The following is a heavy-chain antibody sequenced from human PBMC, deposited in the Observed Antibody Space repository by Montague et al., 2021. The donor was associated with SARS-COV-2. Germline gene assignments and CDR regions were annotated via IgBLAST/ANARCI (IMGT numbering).Heavy chain of an antibody. D-gene: IGHD2-15*01. J-gene: IGHJ4*02. V-gene: IGHV4-34*01. Sequence: ETLSLTCAVYGGSFSGYYWGWIRQPGGKGLEWIGEFNHRGSTNYNPSLKSRVTISVDTSKKQFSLKLSSVTAADTAVYYCARGLGGGSGSHFDYWGQGTLVTVSS. CDR3: ARGLGGGSGSHFDY. CDR1: GGSFSGYY. CDR2: FNHRGST.